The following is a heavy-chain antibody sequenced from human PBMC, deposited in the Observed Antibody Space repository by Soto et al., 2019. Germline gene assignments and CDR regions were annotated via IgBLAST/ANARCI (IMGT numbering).Heavy chain of an antibody. D-gene: IGHD3-10*01. CDR3: ASSYGSGYRAFDS. J-gene: IGHJ4*02. V-gene: IGHV1-69*02. CDR2: INPILSMS. Sequence: QVQLVQSGAEVKKPGSSVRVSCKASGDTFNFYSINWVRQAPGLGLEWMGRINPILSMSNYAQRFQGRVPMTADKSTNKDYMELSSLRSEDTAMYYCASSYGSGYRAFDSWGQGALVTVSS. CDR1: GDTFNFYS.